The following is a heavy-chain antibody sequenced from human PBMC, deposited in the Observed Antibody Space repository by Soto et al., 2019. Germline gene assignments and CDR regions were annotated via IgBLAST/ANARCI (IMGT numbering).Heavy chain of an antibody. J-gene: IGHJ6*02. D-gene: IGHD3-9*01. CDR1: GFTFDDYT. CDR2: ISWDGGST. Sequence: VGSLRLSCAASGFTFDDYTMHFVRQAPGKGLEWVSLISWDGGSTYYADSVKGRFTISRDNSNNYLYLQMNSLRTEDTALYYCVKGNLLRYLDWSAYGMEVWGQGTTVTVSS. V-gene: IGHV3-43*01. CDR3: VKGNLLRYLDWSAYGMEV.